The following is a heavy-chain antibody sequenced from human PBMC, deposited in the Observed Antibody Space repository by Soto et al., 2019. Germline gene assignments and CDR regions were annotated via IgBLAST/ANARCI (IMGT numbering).Heavy chain of an antibody. CDR3: ARRLLAVAVSPWFDP. V-gene: IGHV2-26*01. CDR2: IDSSGEK. Sequence: QVTLKESGPVLVNPTETLTLRCTVSGLSITDSEMGVSWIRQPPGQPLEWLAHIDSSGEKSYRTFLKSRLANSKDTSKSPIVHTMTNMDPADTATFYCARRLLAVAVSPWFDPWGQGVPVTVSS. J-gene: IGHJ5*02. D-gene: IGHD6-19*01. CDR1: GLSITDSEMG.